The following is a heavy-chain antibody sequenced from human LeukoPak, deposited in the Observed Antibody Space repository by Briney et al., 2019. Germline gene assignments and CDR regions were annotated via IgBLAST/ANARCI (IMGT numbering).Heavy chain of an antibody. Sequence: ETLSLTCAVYGGSFSAYYWSWIRQSPGKGLQWIAEVNHRGDTNYNPSVKGRVTISVDTSKNQFSLKVTSLTAADTAVYYCARGPTISETGYFDYWGQGTLDTVSS. CDR3: ARGPTISETGYFDY. V-gene: IGHV4-34*01. D-gene: IGHD1-1*01. J-gene: IGHJ4*03. CDR1: GGSFSAYY. CDR2: VNHRGDT.